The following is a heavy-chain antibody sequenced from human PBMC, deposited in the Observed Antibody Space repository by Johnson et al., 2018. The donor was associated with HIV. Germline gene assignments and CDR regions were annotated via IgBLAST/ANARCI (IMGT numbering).Heavy chain of an antibody. CDR1: GFTFSSYA. CDR3: AKFLLMYEERSGTFDI. J-gene: IGHJ3*02. Sequence: QVQLVESGGGVVEPERSLRLSCAASGFTFSSYAMHWVRQAPGKGLEWVACISYDGSNKHYAGSVKGRFTISRDNSKNTLYLQMSSLRAEDTAVYYCAKFLLMYEERSGTFDIWGQGTMVTVSS. V-gene: IGHV3-30*04. CDR2: ISYDGSNK. D-gene: IGHD2-8*01.